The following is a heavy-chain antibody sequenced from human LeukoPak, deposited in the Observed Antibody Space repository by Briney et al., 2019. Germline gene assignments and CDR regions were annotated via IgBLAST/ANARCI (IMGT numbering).Heavy chain of an antibody. CDR2: ISIPGSI. Sequence: GGSLRLSCAASGFTVSSNYMTWVRQAPGKGLEWVSVISIPGSITYADSVKGRFTTSRDNSKNTLYLQMNSMRADDTAVYYCARDKGSSWSDAFDIWGQGTMVTVS. J-gene: IGHJ3*02. CDR1: GFTVSSNY. CDR3: ARDKGSSWSDAFDI. D-gene: IGHD6-13*01. V-gene: IGHV3-53*01.